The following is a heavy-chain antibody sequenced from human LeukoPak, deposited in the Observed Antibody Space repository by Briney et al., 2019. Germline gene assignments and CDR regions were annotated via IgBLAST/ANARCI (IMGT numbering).Heavy chain of an antibody. CDR2: INPNSGGT. Sequence: ASVKVSCKASGYTFTGYYMHWVRQAPGQGLEWMGWINPNSGGTNYAQKFQVRVTMTRDTSISTAYMELSRLRSDDTAVYYCARANYDFWSGYSTQYNWFDPWGQGTLVTVSS. J-gene: IGHJ5*02. D-gene: IGHD3-3*01. CDR3: ARANYDFWSGYSTQYNWFDP. CDR1: GYTFTGYY. V-gene: IGHV1-2*02.